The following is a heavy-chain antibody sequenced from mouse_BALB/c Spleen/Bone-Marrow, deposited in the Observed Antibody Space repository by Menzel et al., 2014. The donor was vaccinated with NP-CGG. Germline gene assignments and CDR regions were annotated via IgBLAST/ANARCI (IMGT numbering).Heavy chain of an antibody. Sequence: EVQLVESGGGLVKPGGSLKVSCAASGFTFSSYAMSWVRQSPEKRLEWVAEISSGGSYSYYPDTVTGRFTISRDNAKNTLNLEMSSLRSEDTAMYYCVREGAYWGQGTLVTVSA. CDR3: VREGAY. V-gene: IGHV5-9-4*01. J-gene: IGHJ3*01. CDR2: ISSGGSYS. CDR1: GFTFSSYA.